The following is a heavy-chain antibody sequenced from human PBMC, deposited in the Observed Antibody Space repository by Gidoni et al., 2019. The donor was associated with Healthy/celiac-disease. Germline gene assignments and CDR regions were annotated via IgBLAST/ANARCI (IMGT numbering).Heavy chain of an antibody. J-gene: IGHJ4*02. V-gene: IGHV3-23*01. D-gene: IGHD4-17*01. CDR3: AKDLNYGVLDFDY. CDR2: ISGSGGST. CDR1: GFPFSSYA. Sequence: EVQLLESGGGLVQPGGSLRLSFAASGFPFSSYAMSWVRQAPGKGLEWVSAISGSGGSTYYADSVKGRFTISRDNSKNTLYLQMNSLRAEDTAVYYCAKDLNYGVLDFDYWGQGTLVTVSS.